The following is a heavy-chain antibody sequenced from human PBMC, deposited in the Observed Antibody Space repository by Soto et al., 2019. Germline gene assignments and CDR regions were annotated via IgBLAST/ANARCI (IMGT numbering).Heavy chain of an antibody. D-gene: IGHD3-16*01. Sequence: ASSKVSCKASGYTFIGDYIHWVRQAPGQGLEWMGWINPNIGATNYAQKFQGWVTMTRDTSINTAYMELSRLKSDDTAVYFCARELMKGGDDDAFDVWGQGTMVTVSS. J-gene: IGHJ3*01. CDR1: GYTFIGDY. V-gene: IGHV1-2*04. CDR3: ARELMKGGDDDAFDV. CDR2: INPNIGAT.